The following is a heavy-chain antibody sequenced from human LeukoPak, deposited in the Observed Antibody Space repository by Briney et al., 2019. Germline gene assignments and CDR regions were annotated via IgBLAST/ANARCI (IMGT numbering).Heavy chain of an antibody. V-gene: IGHV5-51*01. J-gene: IGHJ4*02. Sequence: GESLKISCKGSGYSFSNYWIGWVRQIPGKGLEWMGIIYPGDSDTRYSPSFEGQVTMSVDKSISTAYLQWSSLKASDTAMYYCARWGRDGYNGFDYWGQGTLVTVSS. D-gene: IGHD5-24*01. CDR1: GYSFSNYW. CDR2: IYPGDSDT. CDR3: ARWGRDGYNGFDY.